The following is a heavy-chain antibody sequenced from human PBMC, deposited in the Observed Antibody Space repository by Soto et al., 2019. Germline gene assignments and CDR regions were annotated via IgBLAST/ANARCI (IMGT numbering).Heavy chain of an antibody. CDR2: ISSRSSYI. CDR3: ARSVQLWSRGHFDY. D-gene: IGHD5-18*01. Sequence: PGGSLRLSCAASGFTFSSYSMNWVRQAPGKGLEWVSSISSRSSYIYYADSVKGRFTISRDNAKNSLYLQMNSLRAEDTAVYYCARSVQLWSRGHFDYWGQGTLVTVSS. V-gene: IGHV3-21*01. J-gene: IGHJ4*02. CDR1: GFTFSSYS.